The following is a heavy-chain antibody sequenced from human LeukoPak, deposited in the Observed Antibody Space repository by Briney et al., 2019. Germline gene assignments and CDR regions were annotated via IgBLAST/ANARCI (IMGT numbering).Heavy chain of an antibody. CDR3: ARATATNYDFWSGPPQYFQH. CDR1: GGSISSYY. D-gene: IGHD3-3*01. V-gene: IGHV4-59*01. J-gene: IGHJ1*01. CDR2: IYYSGST. Sequence: PSETLFLTCTVSGGSISSYYWSWIRQPPRKGLEWIGYIYYSGSTNYNPSLKSRVTISVDTSKNQFSLKLSSVTAADTAVYYCARATATNYDFWSGPPQYFQHWGQGTLVTVSS.